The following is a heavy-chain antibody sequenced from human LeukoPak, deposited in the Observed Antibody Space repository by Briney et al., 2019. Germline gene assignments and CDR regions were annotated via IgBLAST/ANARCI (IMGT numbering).Heavy chain of an antibody. CDR1: GYTFTGYY. CDR3: ARAILGSSSYDC. CDR2: INPNSGGT. V-gene: IGHV1-2*02. D-gene: IGHD6-6*01. J-gene: IGHJ4*02. Sequence: ASVKVSCKASGYTFTGYYMHWVRQAPGQGLEWMGWINPNSGGTNYAQKFQGRVTMTRDTSISTAYMELSRLRSDDTAVYYCARAILGSSSYDCWGQGTLVTVSS.